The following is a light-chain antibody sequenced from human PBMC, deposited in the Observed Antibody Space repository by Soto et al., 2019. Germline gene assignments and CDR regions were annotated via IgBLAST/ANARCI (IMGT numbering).Light chain of an antibody. CDR1: QSIRSW. Sequence: DIHMTQSPSTLSASVGDRVTITCRAGQSIRSWLAWYRQKPGKAPKLVIYKASSLESEVPSSVSGSGSGTEFTLTISSLQPDDFATYYCQQDNSYSVTFGQGTKVDIK. V-gene: IGKV1-5*03. J-gene: IGKJ1*01. CDR2: KAS. CDR3: QQDNSYSVT.